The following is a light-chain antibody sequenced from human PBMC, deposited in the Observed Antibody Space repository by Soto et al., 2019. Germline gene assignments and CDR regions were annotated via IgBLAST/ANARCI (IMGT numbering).Light chain of an antibody. J-gene: IGKJ4*01. CDR3: QQYNRSPLT. CDR1: QSIGAS. CDR2: KAS. Sequence: DIQMTQSPSTLYASVGDRVTITCRASQSIGASLAWFQQTPGKAPNLLIYKASSLESGVPSRFSGSGSGTEFTLIISTLQPDDFATYYCQQYNRSPLTFGGGTKVEIK. V-gene: IGKV1-5*03.